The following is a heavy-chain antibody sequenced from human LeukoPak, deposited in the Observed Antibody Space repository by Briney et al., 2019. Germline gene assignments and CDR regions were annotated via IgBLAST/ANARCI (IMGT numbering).Heavy chain of an antibody. J-gene: IGHJ4*02. Sequence: GGSLRLSCAASGFTFSSYAIYWVRQAPEKGLEWVSGISGSGGSTYYADSVKGRFTISRDNSKNTLYLQMNSLRAEDTAVYYCAKDRGYSSSSASVFDYWGQGTLVTFSS. V-gene: IGHV3-23*01. D-gene: IGHD6-6*01. CDR2: ISGSGGST. CDR1: GFTFSSYA. CDR3: AKDRGYSSSSASVFDY.